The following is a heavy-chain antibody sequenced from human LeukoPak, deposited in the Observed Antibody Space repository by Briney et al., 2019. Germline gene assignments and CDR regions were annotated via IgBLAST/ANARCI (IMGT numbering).Heavy chain of an antibody. J-gene: IGHJ4*02. CDR3: AAGRIAAAVDY. D-gene: IGHD6-13*01. Sequence: ASVKVSCKASGGTFSSYAISWVRQAPGKGLEWMGGFDPEDGETIYAQKFQGRVTMTEDTSTDTAYMELSSLRSEDTAVYYCAAGRIAAAVDYWGQGTLVTVSS. CDR2: FDPEDGET. V-gene: IGHV1-24*01. CDR1: GGTFSSYA.